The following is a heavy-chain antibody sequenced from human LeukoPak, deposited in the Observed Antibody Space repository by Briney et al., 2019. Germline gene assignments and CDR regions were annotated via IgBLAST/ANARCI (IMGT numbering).Heavy chain of an antibody. V-gene: IGHV3-7*03. J-gene: IGHJ5*02. CDR3: ARAPVDSNYYNWFDP. D-gene: IGHD4-4*01. CDR1: GFTFSSYW. CDR2: IKQDGSEK. Sequence: PGGSLRLSCAASGFTFSSYWMSWVRQAPGKGLEWVANIKQDGSEKYYVDSVKGRFTISRDNSKNTLYLQMNSLRAEDTAVYYCARAPVDSNYYNWFDPWGQGTLVTVSS.